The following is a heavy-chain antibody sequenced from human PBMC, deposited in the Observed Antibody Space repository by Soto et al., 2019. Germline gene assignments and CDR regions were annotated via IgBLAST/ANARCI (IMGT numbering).Heavy chain of an antibody. CDR1: GFTFSNYG. CDR2: ISGSGGST. J-gene: IGHJ4*02. D-gene: IGHD1-7*01. Sequence: GWSLRLSCAASGFTFSNYGMSWFRQSPGKGLEWVSAISGSGGSTYYADSVKGRFTISRDNSKHTLYLKMNSLRAEDTAVYSCAKVSRHSGNYLPFDCRGRGTLVTVSP. CDR3: AKVSRHSGNYLPFDC. V-gene: IGHV3-23*01.